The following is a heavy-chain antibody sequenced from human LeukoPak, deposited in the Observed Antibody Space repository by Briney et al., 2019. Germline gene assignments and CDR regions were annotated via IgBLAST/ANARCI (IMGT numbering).Heavy chain of an antibody. Sequence: GGSLRLSCATSGFTFSNYAMRWVRQAPGNGLEWVSSISSSSSYIYYADSVKGRFTISRDNAKNSLYLQMNSLRAEDTAVYYCARAPNYGSGRILDYWGQGTLVTVSS. CDR2: ISSSSSYI. V-gene: IGHV3-21*01. CDR3: ARAPNYGSGRILDY. J-gene: IGHJ4*02. D-gene: IGHD3-10*01. CDR1: GFTFSNYA.